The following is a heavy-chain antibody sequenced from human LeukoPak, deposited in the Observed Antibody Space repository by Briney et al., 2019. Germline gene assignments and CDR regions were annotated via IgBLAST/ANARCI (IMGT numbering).Heavy chain of an antibody. Sequence: ASVKVSCKASGYTFTSYGISWVRQAPGQGLEWMGWISAYNGNTKYSQKFQGRVTITRDTSASTAYMELSSLRSEDTAVYYCARGESGSYNYWGQGTLVTVSS. J-gene: IGHJ4*02. CDR2: ISAYNGNT. D-gene: IGHD1-26*01. CDR1: GYTFTSYG. V-gene: IGHV1-18*01. CDR3: ARGESGSYNY.